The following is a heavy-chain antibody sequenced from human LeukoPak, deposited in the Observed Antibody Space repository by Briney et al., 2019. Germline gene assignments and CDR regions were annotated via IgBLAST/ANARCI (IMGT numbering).Heavy chain of an antibody. CDR3: AKICGYDYALFDY. J-gene: IGHJ4*02. Sequence: PGGSLRLSCAASGFTFSDYAMSWVRRVPGKGLEWVSAISGSGGSTYYADSVKGRFTISRDNSKNTLYLQMNSLRAEDTAVYYCAKICGYDYALFDYWGQGTLVTVSS. CDR2: ISGSGGST. D-gene: IGHD5-12*01. V-gene: IGHV3-23*01. CDR1: GFTFSDYA.